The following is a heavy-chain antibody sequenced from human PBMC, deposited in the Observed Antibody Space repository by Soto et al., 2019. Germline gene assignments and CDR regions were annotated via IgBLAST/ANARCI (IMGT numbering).Heavy chain of an antibody. V-gene: IGHV1-46*01. D-gene: IGHD3-16*01. Sequence: QVQLVQSGAEVKKPGASVKISCEASGYSFTSQYVHWVRQAPGQGLEWMGIINPNGGSTTYAQKFPGRGPLTREPSPSNGYMGLSSRTTGGPALFYCAREQGVRPGGGGTEPLDIWGQGTMVTVAS. CDR2: INPNGGST. CDR1: GYSFTSQY. CDR3: AREQGVRPGGGGTEPLDI. J-gene: IGHJ3*02.